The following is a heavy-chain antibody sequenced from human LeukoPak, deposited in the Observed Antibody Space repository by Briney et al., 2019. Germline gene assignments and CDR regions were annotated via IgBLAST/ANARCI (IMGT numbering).Heavy chain of an antibody. J-gene: IGHJ4*02. Sequence: GGSLRLSCAASGFTFSSYWMSWVRQAPGKGLEWVANIKQDGSQQYYVDSVKGRFTISRDDANNSLYLQMNSLSSEDTAVYYCARGGTTVTPKNFDYWGQGTLVTVSS. V-gene: IGHV3-7*01. D-gene: IGHD4-17*01. CDR1: GFTFSSYW. CDR3: ARGGTTVTPKNFDY. CDR2: IKQDGSQQ.